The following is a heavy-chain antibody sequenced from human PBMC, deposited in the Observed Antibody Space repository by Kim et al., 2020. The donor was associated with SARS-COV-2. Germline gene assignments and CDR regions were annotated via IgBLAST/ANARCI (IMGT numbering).Heavy chain of an antibody. CDR3: AGGGDFTVFADY. V-gene: IGHV3-11*01. Sequence: LSYADSVKGRFTISRDNADNSLYLEMRSLGAEDTAMYYWAGGGDFTVFADYWGRGTLVTVSS. D-gene: IGHD2-21*02. CDR2: L. J-gene: IGHJ4*02.